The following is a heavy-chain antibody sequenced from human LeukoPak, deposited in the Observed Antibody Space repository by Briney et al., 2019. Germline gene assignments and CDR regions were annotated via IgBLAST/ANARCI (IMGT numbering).Heavy chain of an antibody. J-gene: IGHJ3*02. V-gene: IGHV3-53*01. Sequence: QPGGSLRLSCAASGFTVSSNYMSWVRQAPGKGLEWVSVIYSGGSTYYADSVKGRFTISRDNSKNTLYLQMNSLRAEDTAVYYCARSPPHYDSSGYPLAFDSSGQGTMVTVSS. D-gene: IGHD3-22*01. CDR3: ARSPPHYDSSGYPLAFDS. CDR1: GFTVSSNY. CDR2: IYSGGST.